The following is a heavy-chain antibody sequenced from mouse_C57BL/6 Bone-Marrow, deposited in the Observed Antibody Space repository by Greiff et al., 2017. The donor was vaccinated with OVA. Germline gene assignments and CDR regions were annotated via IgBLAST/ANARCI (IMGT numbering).Heavy chain of an antibody. D-gene: IGHD4-1*01. CDR1: GYTFTNYW. V-gene: IGHV1-63*01. Sequence: QVQLQQSGAELVRPGTSVKMSCKASGYTFTNYWIGWAKQRPGHGLEWIGDIYPGGGYTNYNEKFKGKATLTADKSSSTAYMQFSSLTSEDSAIYYGARCNWAWYFDVWGTGTTVTVSS. CDR2: IYPGGGYT. J-gene: IGHJ1*03. CDR3: ARCNWAWYFDV.